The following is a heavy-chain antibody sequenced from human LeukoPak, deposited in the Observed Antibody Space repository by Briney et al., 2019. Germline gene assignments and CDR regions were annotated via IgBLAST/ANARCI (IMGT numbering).Heavy chain of an antibody. CDR1: GFIFTKYG. CDR2: ISPYNGNT. D-gene: IGHD3-22*01. J-gene: IGHJ4*02. Sequence: ASVKVSCKASGFIFTKYGISWVRQAPGQGLEWMGWISPYNGNTNYAQKFQGRVTLTTDTSTSTAYMELRSLRSDDTAVYYCARGPHERSGYPDDWGQGTLVTVSS. CDR3: ARGPHERSGYPDD. V-gene: IGHV1-18*01.